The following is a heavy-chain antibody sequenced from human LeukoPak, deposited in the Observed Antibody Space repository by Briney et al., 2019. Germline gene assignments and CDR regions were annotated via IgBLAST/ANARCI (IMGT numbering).Heavy chain of an antibody. CDR1: GFTFTNYL. CDR2: IAPSVDTT. J-gene: IGHJ4*02. Sequence: ASVKVSCKSFGFTFTNYLLHWVRQAPGQGLEWVGRIAPSVDTTNYAQKFRGRVTMTRGTSTSTVYMELSSLRSDDTAIYYCVREESGGYFDYWGQGTLVTVSS. CDR3: VREESGGYFDY. D-gene: IGHD2-8*02. V-gene: IGHV1-46*01.